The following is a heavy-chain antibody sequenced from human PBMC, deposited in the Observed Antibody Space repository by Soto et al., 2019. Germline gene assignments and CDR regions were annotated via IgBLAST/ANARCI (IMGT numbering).Heavy chain of an antibody. J-gene: IGHJ6*02. CDR3: ARAAAVGRGFYYTGMDV. V-gene: IGHV1-3*04. Sequence: QAQVVQSGAEVKKPGASVKISCKASGYTFRDYAFHWVRQAPGQGLAWVGWINTANGDSTYSPRFQDRVTISRDTSTSTVYLELTSLNSEDTALYYCARAAAVGRGFYYTGMDVWGQGTTVTVSS. CDR2: INTANGDS. D-gene: IGHD1-26*01. CDR1: GYTFRDYA.